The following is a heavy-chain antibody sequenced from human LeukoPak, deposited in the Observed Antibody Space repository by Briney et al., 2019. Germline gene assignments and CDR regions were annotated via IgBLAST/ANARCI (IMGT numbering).Heavy chain of an antibody. V-gene: IGHV3-23*01. CDR2: ITHSGDYT. J-gene: IGHJ3*02. D-gene: IGHD3-10*01. CDR3: AKDMIRGLPDAFDI. Sequence: GGSLRLSCAASGFTFSSYAMNWVRQAPGKGLEWVSLITHSGDYTDYADSVKGRFTISRDNSKNTVYLQMNSLRAEDTAVYYCAKDMIRGLPDAFDIWGQGTMVTVSS. CDR1: GFTFSSYA.